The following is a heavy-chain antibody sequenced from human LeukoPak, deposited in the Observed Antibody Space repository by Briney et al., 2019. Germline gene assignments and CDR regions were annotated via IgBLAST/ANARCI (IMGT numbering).Heavy chain of an antibody. D-gene: IGHD3-22*01. CDR2: TYPGDSDT. CDR1: EYSFTSYW. CDR3: ARYGSSSGYLFDY. V-gene: IGHV5-51*01. J-gene: IGHJ4*02. Sequence: GESLKISCKGSEYSFTSYWIGWVRQMPGKGLEWMGITYPGDSDTRYSPSFQGQVTISADKSISTAYLQWSSLKASDTAMYYCARYGSSSGYLFDYWGQGTLVTVSS.